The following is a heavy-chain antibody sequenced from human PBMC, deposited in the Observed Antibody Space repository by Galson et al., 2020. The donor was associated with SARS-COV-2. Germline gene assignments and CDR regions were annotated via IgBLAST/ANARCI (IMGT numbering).Heavy chain of an antibody. CDR2: ISAYNGNT. J-gene: IGHJ6*02. V-gene: IGHV1-18*01. CDR3: ARGPYSSSVWGYYYYGMDV. D-gene: IGHD6-6*01. Sequence: ASVKVSCKASGYTFTSYGISWVRQAPGQGLEWMGWISAYNGNTNYAQKLQGRVTMTTDTSTSTAYMELRSLRSDDTAVYYCARGPYSSSVWGYYYYGMDVWGQGTTVTVSS. CDR1: GYTFTSYG.